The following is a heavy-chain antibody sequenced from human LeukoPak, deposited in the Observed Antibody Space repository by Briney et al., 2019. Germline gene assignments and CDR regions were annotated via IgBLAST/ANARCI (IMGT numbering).Heavy chain of an antibody. CDR3: ARLFCGGDCYFDY. D-gene: IGHD2-21*01. Sequence: PGGSLRLSCAASGFTFSSYSMNWVRQAPGKGLEWVSSISSSSSYIYYADSVKGRFTISRDNAKNSLYLQMNSLRAEDTAVYYCARLFCGGDCYFDYWGQGTLVTVSS. CDR1: GFTFSSYS. J-gene: IGHJ4*02. CDR2: ISSSSSYI. V-gene: IGHV3-21*01.